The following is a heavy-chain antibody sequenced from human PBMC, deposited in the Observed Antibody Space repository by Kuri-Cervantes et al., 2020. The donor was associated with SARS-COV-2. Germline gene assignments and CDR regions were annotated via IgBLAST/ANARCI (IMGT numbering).Heavy chain of an antibody. Sequence: GESLKISCAASGFTFSSYGMHWVRQAPGKGLEWVSSISSSSSYIYYADSVKGRFTVSRDNAKNSLYLQMNSLRAEDTAVYYCARSYDSSGYYYSGSAYYFDYWGQGTLVTVSS. CDR2: ISSSSSYI. CDR3: ARSYDSSGYYYSGSAYYFDY. D-gene: IGHD3-22*01. CDR1: GFTFSSYG. J-gene: IGHJ4*02. V-gene: IGHV3-21*01.